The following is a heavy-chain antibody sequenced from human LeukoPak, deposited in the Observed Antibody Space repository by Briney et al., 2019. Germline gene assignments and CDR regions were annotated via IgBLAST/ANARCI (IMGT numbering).Heavy chain of an antibody. J-gene: IGHJ4*02. D-gene: IGHD3-10*01. V-gene: IGHV4-34*01. CDR2: INHSGST. CDR1: GGSFSGYY. CDR3: ARGAVAGSGSYLDY. Sequence: KSSETLSLTCAVYGGSFSGYYWSWIRQPPGKGLEWIGEINHSGSTNYNPSLKSRVTISVDTSKNQFSLKLSSVTAADTAVYYCARGAVAGSGSYLDYWGQGTLVAVS.